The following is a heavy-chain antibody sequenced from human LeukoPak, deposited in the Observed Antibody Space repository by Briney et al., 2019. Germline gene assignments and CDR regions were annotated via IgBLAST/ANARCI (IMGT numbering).Heavy chain of an antibody. CDR1: GFTLRLYA. CDR3: AKLTRGYCDSTACPNWFDP. J-gene: IGHJ5*02. D-gene: IGHD2-2*01. Sequence: GGSLRLSRAASGFTLRLYAMRWVPHAPGGGLEWGSALSDKGGTTYYADSVKGRFTISRDNCKNTLCLHLNSLRGEDTALYYGAKLTRGYCDSTACPNWFDPWGRGTLVTVSS. V-gene: IGHV3-23*01. CDR2: LSDKGGTT.